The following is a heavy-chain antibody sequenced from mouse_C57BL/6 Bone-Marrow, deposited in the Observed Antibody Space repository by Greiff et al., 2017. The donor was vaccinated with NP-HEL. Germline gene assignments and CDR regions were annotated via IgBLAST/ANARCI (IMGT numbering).Heavy chain of an antibody. CDR3: ARHEWAYYYGSSYRYFDV. J-gene: IGHJ1*03. Sequence: VKLQESGAELVKPGASVKLSCKASGYTFTEYTIHWVKQRSGQGLEWIGWFYPGSGSIKYNEKFKDKATLTADKSSSTVYMELSRLTSEDSAVYFCARHEWAYYYGSSYRYFDVWGTGTTVTVSS. D-gene: IGHD1-1*01. CDR1: GYTFTEYT. V-gene: IGHV1-62-2*01. CDR2: FYPGSGSI.